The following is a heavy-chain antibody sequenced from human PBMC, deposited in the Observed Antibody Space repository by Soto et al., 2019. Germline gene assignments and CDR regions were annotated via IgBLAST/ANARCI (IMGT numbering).Heavy chain of an antibody. Sequence: SETLSLTCAVYGGSFSGYYWSWIRQPPGKGLEWIGEINHSGSTNYNPSLKSRVTISVDTSKNQFSLKLSPGTDADTAVYYCARGDIRVDAFDIWGQGTMVTVSS. CDR3: ARGDIRVDAFDI. CDR2: INHSGST. CDR1: GGSFSGYY. V-gene: IGHV4-34*01. D-gene: IGHD3-9*01. J-gene: IGHJ3*02.